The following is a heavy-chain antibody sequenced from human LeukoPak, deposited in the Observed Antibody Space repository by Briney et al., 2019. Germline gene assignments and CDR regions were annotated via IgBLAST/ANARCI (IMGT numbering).Heavy chain of an antibody. Sequence: ASVKVSCKASGYTFTSYDINWVRQATGQGLEWMGWMNPNSGNTGYAQKFQGRVTMTRNTSISTAYMELSSLRSEDTAVYYCARGLSQVRFGDWVGRGTTYYYMDVWGKGTTVTISS. V-gene: IGHV1-8*01. CDR3: ARGLSQVRFGDWVGRGTTYYYMDV. D-gene: IGHD3-10*01. CDR1: GYTFTSYD. J-gene: IGHJ6*03. CDR2: MNPNSGNT.